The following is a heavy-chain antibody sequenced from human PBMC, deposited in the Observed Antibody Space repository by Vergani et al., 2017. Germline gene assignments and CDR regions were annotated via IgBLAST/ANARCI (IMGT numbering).Heavy chain of an antibody. CDR3: ARIELLWFGGVFYGMDV. D-gene: IGHD3-10*01. V-gene: IGHV1-18*01. CDR2: ISAYNGNT. Sequence: QVQLVQSGAEVKKPGASVKVSCKASGYTFTSYGISWVRQAPGQGLEWMGWISAYNGNTNYAQKLQGRVTMTTDTTTSTAYMELRSLRSDDTAVYYCARIELLWFGGVFYGMDVWGQGTTVTVSS. CDR1: GYTFTSYG. J-gene: IGHJ6*02.